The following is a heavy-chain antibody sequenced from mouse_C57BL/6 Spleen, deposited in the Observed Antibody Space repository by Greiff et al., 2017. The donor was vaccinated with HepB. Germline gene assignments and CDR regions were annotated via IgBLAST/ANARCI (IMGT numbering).Heavy chain of an antibody. V-gene: IGHV1-52*01. CDR2: IDPSDSET. CDR1: GYTFTSYW. Sequence: QVQLQQPGAELVRPGSSVKLSCKASGYTFTSYWMHWVKQRPIQGLEWIGNIDPSDSETHYNQKFKDKATLTVDKSSSTAYMQLSSLTSEDSAVYYCAAYYSNLWFAYWGQGTLVTVSA. CDR3: AAYYSNLWFAY. D-gene: IGHD2-5*01. J-gene: IGHJ3*01.